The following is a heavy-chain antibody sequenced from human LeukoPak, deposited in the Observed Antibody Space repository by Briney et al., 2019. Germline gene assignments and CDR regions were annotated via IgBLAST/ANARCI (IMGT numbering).Heavy chain of an antibody. CDR1: GGSISSYY. D-gene: IGHD3-10*01. J-gene: IGHJ6*02. V-gene: IGHV4-59*01. Sequence: PSETLSLTCTASGGSISSYYWSWIRQPPGKGLEWIGYIYYSWSTNYNPSLKSRVTISVDTSKNQFSLKLSSVTAADTAVYYCARAMVPHNYYYGMDVWGQGTTVTVSS. CDR2: IYYSWST. CDR3: ARAMVPHNYYYGMDV.